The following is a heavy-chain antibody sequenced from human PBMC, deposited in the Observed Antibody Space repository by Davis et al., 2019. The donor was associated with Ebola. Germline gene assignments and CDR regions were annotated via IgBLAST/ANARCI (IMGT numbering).Heavy chain of an antibody. CDR1: GGSISSGSYY. Sequence: PSETLSLTCTVSGGSISSGSYYWSWIRQPPGKGLEWIGEINHSGSTNYNPSLKSRVTISVDTSKNQFSLKLSSVTAADTAVYYCARVEPAASSPSYYYMDVWGKGTTVTVSS. D-gene: IGHD2-2*01. J-gene: IGHJ6*03. CDR2: INHSGST. V-gene: IGHV4-39*07. CDR3: ARVEPAASSPSYYYMDV.